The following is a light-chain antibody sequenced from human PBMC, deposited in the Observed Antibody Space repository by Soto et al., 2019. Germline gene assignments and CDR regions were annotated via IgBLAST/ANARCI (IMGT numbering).Light chain of an antibody. CDR3: QSYDSSLSGVV. Sequence: QAVVTQPPSVSGAPGQRVTISCTGSSSSVGAGYGVHWYQQLPGTAPKLLIYGNNNRPSGVPDRFSGSKSGTSASLAITGLHAEDEADYYCQSYDSSLSGVVFGGGTKLTVL. CDR2: GNN. V-gene: IGLV1-40*01. J-gene: IGLJ2*01. CDR1: SSSVGAGYG.